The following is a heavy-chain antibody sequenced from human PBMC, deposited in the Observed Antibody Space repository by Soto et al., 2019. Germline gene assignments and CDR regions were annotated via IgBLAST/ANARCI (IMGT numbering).Heavy chain of an antibody. CDR2: ISGSGGST. CDR1: GFTFSSYA. V-gene: IGHV3-23*01. D-gene: IGHD3-10*01. CDR3: AIYGSGSYYIPFDY. Sequence: LRLSCAASGFTFSSYAMSWVRQAPGKGLEWVSAISGSGGSTYYADSVKGRFTISRDNSKNTLYLQMNSLRAEDTAVYYCAIYGSGSYYIPFDYWGQEPWSPSPQ. J-gene: IGHJ4*01.